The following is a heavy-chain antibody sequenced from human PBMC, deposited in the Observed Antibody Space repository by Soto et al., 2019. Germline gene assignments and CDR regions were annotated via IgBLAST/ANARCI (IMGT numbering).Heavy chain of an antibody. CDR2: VYHTGDT. J-gene: IGHJ5*02. CDR1: GGTVASSHW. V-gene: IGHV4-4*02. CDR3: ARKIVTVGGNNYFDP. Sequence: QVQLQESGPRLVKPSGSLSLTCGVSGGTVASSHWWCWVRQSPGGGLEWIGTVYHTGDTTLNPSLQIRFTLLVDKSNNQFSLRLYSLTAADTAVYFCARKIVTVGGNNYFDPWGHGTLVTVSS. D-gene: IGHD2-21*02.